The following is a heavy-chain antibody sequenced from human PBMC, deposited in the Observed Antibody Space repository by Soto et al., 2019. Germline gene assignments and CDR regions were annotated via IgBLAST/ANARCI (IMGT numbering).Heavy chain of an antibody. CDR3: ARDDFWGGRTHDF. D-gene: IGHD3-3*01. J-gene: IGHJ4*02. CDR2: VYFSGDT. CDR1: THSVRNYY. V-gene: IGHV4-4*07. Sequence: SSETLSLTCTVSTHSVRNYYWSWIRQPAGKTLEWIGRVYFSGDTNYNPSLKSRVTMSVDTSKNQFSLRLSSVTAADTAVYYCARDDFWGGRTHDFWGQGTQVTVSS.